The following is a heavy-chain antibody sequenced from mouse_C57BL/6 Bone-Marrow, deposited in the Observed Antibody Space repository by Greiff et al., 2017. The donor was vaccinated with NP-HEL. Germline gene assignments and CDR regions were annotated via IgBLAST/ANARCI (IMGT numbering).Heavy chain of an antibody. CDR2: ISSGGSYI. D-gene: IGHD2-2*01. Sequence: VQLKESGGDLVKPGGSLRLSCVASGFTFSSYGMSWVRQTPDKRLEWVATISSGGSYIYYPDSVKGRFTISRDNAKNTLYLQMSSLKYEDTAMYYCASPYGYDVAWFAYWGQGTLVTVSA. J-gene: IGHJ3*01. V-gene: IGHV5-6*01. CDR1: GFTFSSYG. CDR3: ASPYGYDVAWFAY.